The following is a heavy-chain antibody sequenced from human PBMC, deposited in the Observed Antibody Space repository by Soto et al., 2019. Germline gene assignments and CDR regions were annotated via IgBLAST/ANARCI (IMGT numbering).Heavy chain of an antibody. CDR1: GGSISNYY. V-gene: IGHV4-59*01. CDR2: MYYSGSA. J-gene: IGHJ6*02. D-gene: IGHD4-4*01. CDR3: ARVRTTSFHYYGLDV. Sequence: QVQLRESGPGLVKPSETLSLTCTVSGGSISNYYWNWIRQPPGKGLEWIGYMYYSGSANYNPSLKSRVTITVDTSKNQCSLKLTSVTAADTAVYYCARVRTTSFHYYGLDVWGLGTTVTVS.